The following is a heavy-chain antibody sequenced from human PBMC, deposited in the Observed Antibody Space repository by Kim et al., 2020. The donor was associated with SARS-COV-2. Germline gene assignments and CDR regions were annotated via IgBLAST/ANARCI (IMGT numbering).Heavy chain of an antibody. CDR2: ISAYNGNT. CDR3: ARVSSAVEMATIRHWYFDL. Sequence: ASVKVSCKASGYTFTSYGISWVRQAPGQGLEWMGWISAYNGNTNYAQKLQGRVTMTTDTSTSTAYMELRSLRSDDTAVYYCARVSSAVEMATIRHWYFDLWGRGTLVTVSS. CDR1: GYTFTSYG. V-gene: IGHV1-18*04. D-gene: IGHD5-12*01. J-gene: IGHJ2*01.